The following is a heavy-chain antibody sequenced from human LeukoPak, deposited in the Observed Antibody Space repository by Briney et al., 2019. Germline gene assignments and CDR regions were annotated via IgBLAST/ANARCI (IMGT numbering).Heavy chain of an antibody. CDR1: GFTCDDYA. CDR2: ISWDGGST. CDR3: AKAFGEFSQFDY. Sequence: PGGSLRLSCAPSGFTCDDYAMHWVRQAPGKGLEWVSLISWDGGSTYYADSVKGRFTISRDNSKNSLYLQMNSLRAEDTALYYCAKAFGEFSQFDYWGQGTLVTVSS. J-gene: IGHJ4*02. V-gene: IGHV3-43D*04. D-gene: IGHD3-10*01.